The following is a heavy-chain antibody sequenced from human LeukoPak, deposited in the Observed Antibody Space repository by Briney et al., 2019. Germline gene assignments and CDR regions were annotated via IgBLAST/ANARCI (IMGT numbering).Heavy chain of an antibody. V-gene: IGHV4-59*01. J-gene: IGHJ4*02. CDR1: GGSISSYY. CDR3: AGRTDYYDSSGYHY. D-gene: IGHD3-22*01. Sequence: SETLSLTCTVFGGSISSYYWSWIRQPPGKGLEWIGYIYYSGSTNYNPSLKSRVTISVDTSKNQFSLKLSSVTAADTAVYYCAGRTDYYDSSGYHYWGQGTLVIVSS. CDR2: IYYSGST.